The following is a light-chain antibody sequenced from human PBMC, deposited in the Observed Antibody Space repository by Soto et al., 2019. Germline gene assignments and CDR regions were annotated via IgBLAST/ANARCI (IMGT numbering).Light chain of an antibody. CDR2: EGT. J-gene: IGLJ2*01. Sequence: QSVLTQSASVSGSPGQSITISCAGFSNDVGNYNLVSWYQQHPGKAPKVIIYEGTTRPSGVSNRFSGSESGNTASLTISGLQAEDEADYYCCSYAGRSVIFGEGTKLTVL. V-gene: IGLV2-23*01. CDR3: CSYAGRSVI. CDR1: SNDVGNYNL.